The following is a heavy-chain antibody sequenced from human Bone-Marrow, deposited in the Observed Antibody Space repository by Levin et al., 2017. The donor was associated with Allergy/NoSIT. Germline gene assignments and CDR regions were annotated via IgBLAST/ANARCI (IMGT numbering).Heavy chain of an antibody. CDR1: GLTGLTFSRAW. J-gene: IGHJ3*02. CDR2: IKNDGTT. V-gene: IGHV3-15*01. Sequence: PGGSLRLSCAASGLTGLTFSRAWMTWVRQAPGKGLEWVGRIKNDGTTDYAAPVRGRFTISRDDSKDTVYLQMNSLRTDDTAIYYCAHLGANTAMIIGGAFTIWGQGTLVTVSS. CDR3: AHLGANTAMIIGGAFTI. D-gene: IGHD5-18*01.